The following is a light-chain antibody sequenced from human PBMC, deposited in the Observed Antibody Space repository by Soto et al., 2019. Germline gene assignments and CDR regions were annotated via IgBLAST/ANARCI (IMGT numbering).Light chain of an antibody. J-gene: IGKJ1*01. CDR3: QKYNSAPWT. V-gene: IGKV1-27*01. CDR1: QGISNY. CDR2: AAS. Sequence: DIQMTQSPSSLSASVGDRVTITCRASQGISNYLAWYQQKPGKVPKLLIYAASTLQSGVPSRFSGSGSGTEFNPPNSSPPAEDVATYYCQKYNSAPWTFGQGTKVEIK.